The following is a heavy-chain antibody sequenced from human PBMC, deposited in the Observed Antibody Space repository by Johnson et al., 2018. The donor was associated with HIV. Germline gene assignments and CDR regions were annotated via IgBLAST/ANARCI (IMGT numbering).Heavy chain of an antibody. V-gene: IGHV3-11*04. CDR2: ISGSGGST. CDR3: AREWGAFDI. Sequence: VQLVESGGGLVKPGGSLRLSCAASGFTFSDYYMSWIRQAPGKGLEWVSAISGSGGSTDYAAPVKGRFTISRDDSKNTLYLQMNSLRAEDTAVYYCAREWGAFDIWGQGTMVTVSS. D-gene: IGHD1-26*01. J-gene: IGHJ3*02. CDR1: GFTFSDYY.